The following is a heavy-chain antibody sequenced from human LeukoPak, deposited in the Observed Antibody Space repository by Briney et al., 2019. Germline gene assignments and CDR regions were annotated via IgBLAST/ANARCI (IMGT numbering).Heavy chain of an antibody. CDR3: VRDLTNPASGDY. CDR1: GYTFTDKY. Sequence: ASVKVSCTTSGYTFTDKYIHWVRQAPGLGLECMGWMHPNTGDTVYVQKFQGRVTFTRDTSISTAYMELHRLGSDDTAVYFCVRDLTNPASGDYWGQGTLVTVSS. V-gene: IGHV1-2*02. D-gene: IGHD1-14*01. J-gene: IGHJ4*02. CDR2: MHPNTGDT.